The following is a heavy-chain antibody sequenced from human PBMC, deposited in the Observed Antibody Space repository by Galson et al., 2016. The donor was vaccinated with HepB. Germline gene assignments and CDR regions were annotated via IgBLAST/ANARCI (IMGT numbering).Heavy chain of an antibody. CDR1: GFTLSGYW. Sequence: SLRLSCAASGFTLSGYWMHWVRQAPGKGLVWVSRIHSDGSSTNYADSVKGRFTISRDNAKNSLYLQMNSLRAEDTAVYYCARDGDVLTVYAIPSYYYYAMDVWGQGTTVTVSS. D-gene: IGHD2-8*01. CDR2: IHSDGSST. V-gene: IGHV3-74*01. J-gene: IGHJ6*02. CDR3: ARDGDVLTVYAIPSYYYYAMDV.